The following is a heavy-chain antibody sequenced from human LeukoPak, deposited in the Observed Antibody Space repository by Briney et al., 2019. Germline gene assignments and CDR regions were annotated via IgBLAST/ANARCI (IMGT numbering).Heavy chain of an antibody. CDR3: ARFDYGDYSGDAFDI. J-gene: IGHJ3*02. D-gene: IGHD4-17*01. CDR1: DYSISSGYY. V-gene: IGHV4-38-2*02. Sequence: SETLSLTCTVSDYSISSGYYWGWIRQPPGKGLEWIGSIYHNGVTFSNASLRSRLSISVDTSKNQFSLKLSSVTAADTAVYYCARFDYGDYSGDAFDIWGQGTMVTVSS. CDR2: IYHNGVT.